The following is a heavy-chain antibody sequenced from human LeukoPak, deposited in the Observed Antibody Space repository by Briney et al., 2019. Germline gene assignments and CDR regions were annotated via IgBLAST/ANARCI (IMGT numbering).Heavy chain of an antibody. Sequence: PPETLSLTCTVSGGSISLYYWSWSRQPPGKGREWSGYFYDTKTAKYNPSLERRVTISVDMSRNQFSLNLTSVTAADTAVYYCARGRCSLTYWGQGTLATVSS. CDR3: ARGRCSLTY. V-gene: IGHV4-59*01. J-gene: IGHJ4*02. CDR1: GGSISLYY. D-gene: IGHD4-17*01. CDR2: FYDTKTA.